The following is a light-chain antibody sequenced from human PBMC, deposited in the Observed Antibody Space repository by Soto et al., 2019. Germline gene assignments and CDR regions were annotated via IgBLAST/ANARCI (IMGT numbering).Light chain of an antibody. CDR2: GAS. Sequence: IGLTQSPGTLSLSPGDRATLSCRASQSMSNSNLAWYQHKPGQAPRLLIYGASNRATGIPDRFSGSGSGTDFILTINRLEPEDFAVYYCQEFASNFGGGTKVDIK. CDR1: QSMSNSN. V-gene: IGKV3-20*01. CDR3: QEFASN. J-gene: IGKJ4*01.